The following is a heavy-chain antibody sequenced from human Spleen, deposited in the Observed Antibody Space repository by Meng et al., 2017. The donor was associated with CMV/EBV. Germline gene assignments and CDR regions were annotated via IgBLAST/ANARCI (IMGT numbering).Heavy chain of an antibody. V-gene: IGHV1-2*02. CDR3: ARDTLSDVTMVYGRAFDI. CDR1: GYPFTGYY. D-gene: IGHD3-10*01. J-gene: IGHJ3*02. CDR2: ISPDSGGT. Sequence: ASVKVSCKASGYPFTGYYIHWVRQAPGQGLEWMGWISPDSGGTNFAQKFRGRVTMTRDTSIRTAYMELSRLRSDDTAIYYCARDTLSDVTMVYGRAFDIWGQGTMVTVSS.